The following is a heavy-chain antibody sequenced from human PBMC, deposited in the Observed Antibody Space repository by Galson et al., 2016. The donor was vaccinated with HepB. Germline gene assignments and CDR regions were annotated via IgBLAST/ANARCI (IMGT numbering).Heavy chain of an antibody. D-gene: IGHD6-19*01. CDR3: AKDIYTGGWSKGDCFHY. Sequence: GSLRLSCAASGFTFQNYAMHWVRQAPGKGLEWISLITWDGDTTYYANSVKGRFTISRDNSKNSLYLQMSSLRAEDTALYYCAKDIYTGGWSKGDCFHYWGQGTLVTVSS. J-gene: IGHJ4*02. CDR1: GFTFQNYA. CDR2: ITWDGDTT. V-gene: IGHV3-43D*03.